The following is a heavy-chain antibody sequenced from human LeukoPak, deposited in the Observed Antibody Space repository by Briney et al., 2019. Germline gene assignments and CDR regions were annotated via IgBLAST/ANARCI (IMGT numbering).Heavy chain of an antibody. J-gene: IGHJ4*02. CDR2: INPDIDVA. V-gene: IGHV1-2*06. CDR1: GYTFTDHY. Sequence: ASVQVSCRASGYTFTDHYIHWVRQAPGQGLEWIGRINPDIDVANYAEKFRGRVTMTRDTSISTAYMDLGSLTSDDTAVYYCARAVIRGIHFDSWGQGTLVTVSS. D-gene: IGHD3-10*01. CDR3: ARAVIRGIHFDS.